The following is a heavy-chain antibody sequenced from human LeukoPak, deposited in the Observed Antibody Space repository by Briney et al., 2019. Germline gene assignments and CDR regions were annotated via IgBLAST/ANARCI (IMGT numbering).Heavy chain of an antibody. J-gene: IGHJ6*02. D-gene: IGHD2/OR15-2a*01. CDR1: GFTFSNAW. Sequence: GGSLRLSCAASGFTFSNAWMNWLRQAPGKGPVWVSRISTDGSSTSYADSVKGRFTISRDNGKNTLYLQLNSLRAEDTAVYYCASYLTSIPSGMDVWGQGTTVTVS. CDR3: ASYLTSIPSGMDV. V-gene: IGHV3-74*01. CDR2: ISTDGSST.